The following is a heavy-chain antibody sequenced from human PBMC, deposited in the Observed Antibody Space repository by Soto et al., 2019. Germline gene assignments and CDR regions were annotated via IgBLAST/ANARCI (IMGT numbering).Heavy chain of an antibody. Sequence: QVQLVQSGAEVKKPGASVKVSCKASGYTFTTYGITWVRQASGQGLEWMGWISAYSGNTNYAQKLQGRLTVTTDTSTNTAYMDLRSLRSDDTAVYYCARVVKAGDYGDYGRYYFDYWGHGILVTVSS. CDR1: GYTFTTYG. J-gene: IGHJ4*01. CDR3: ARVVKAGDYGDYGRYYFDY. V-gene: IGHV1-18*04. D-gene: IGHD4-17*01. CDR2: ISAYSGNT.